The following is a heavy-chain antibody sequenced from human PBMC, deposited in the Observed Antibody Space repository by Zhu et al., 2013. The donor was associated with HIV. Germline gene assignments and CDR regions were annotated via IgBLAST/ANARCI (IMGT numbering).Heavy chain of an antibody. CDR1: GGTFSTYT. V-gene: IGHV1-69*01. CDR2: IIPIFGTP. D-gene: IGHD4-17*01. Sequence: QVQLVQSGAEVKKPGSSVKVSCKASGGTFSTYTLTWVRQAPGQGLEWMGGIIPIFGTPNYAQMFQGRVTITADESTSTAYMELSSLRSEDTAVYYCARRLPDYGGNPSRFDIWGQGTMVTVSS. CDR3: ARRLPDYGGNPSRFDI. J-gene: IGHJ3*02.